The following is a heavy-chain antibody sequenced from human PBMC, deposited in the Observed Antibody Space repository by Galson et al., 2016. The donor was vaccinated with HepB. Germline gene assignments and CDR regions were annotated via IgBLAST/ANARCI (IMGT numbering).Heavy chain of an antibody. CDR2: IIPLLISP. J-gene: IGHJ4*02. V-gene: IGHV1-69*08. D-gene: IGHD6-13*01. CDR3: ATVERWQQLEQ. Sequence: SVKVSCKASGGPFTSSTFPWVRQAPGQGLEWMGNIIPLLISPNYAQDFQGRVTFTADKSTRTVYMDLSNLRSEDSGIYYCATVERWQQLEQWGQGTLVTASP. CDR1: GGPFTSST.